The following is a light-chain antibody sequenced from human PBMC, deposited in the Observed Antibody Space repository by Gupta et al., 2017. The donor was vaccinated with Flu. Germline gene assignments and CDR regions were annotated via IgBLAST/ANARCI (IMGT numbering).Light chain of an antibody. CDR3: SSYAGDPFV. V-gene: IGLV2-8*01. J-gene: IGLJ1*01. CDR2: EVQ. CDR1: SGDIGAYDY. Sequence: QSALTQPPSASGSPGQSVTISCTGSSGDIGAYDYVSWYRQYPGEAPKLVIYEVQMRPSGVPDRFSGSKSGNTASLTISGLQDEDEGVYFCSSYAGDPFVFGDGTKVTVL.